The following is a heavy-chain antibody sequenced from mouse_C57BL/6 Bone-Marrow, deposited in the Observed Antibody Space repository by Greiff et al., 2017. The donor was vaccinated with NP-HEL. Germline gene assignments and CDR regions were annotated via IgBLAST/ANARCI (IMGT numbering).Heavy chain of an antibody. V-gene: IGHV1-81*01. J-gene: IGHJ2*01. CDR3: ARPDYYGSRECY. D-gene: IGHD1-1*01. CDR1: GYTFTSYG. Sequence: QVQLQQSGAELARPGASVKLSCKASGYTFTSYGISWVKQRTGQGLEWIGEIYPRSGNTYYNEKFKGKATLTAEKSSSTAYMELRSLTSEDSAVYFCARPDYYGSRECYWGQGTTLTVSS. CDR2: IYPRSGNT.